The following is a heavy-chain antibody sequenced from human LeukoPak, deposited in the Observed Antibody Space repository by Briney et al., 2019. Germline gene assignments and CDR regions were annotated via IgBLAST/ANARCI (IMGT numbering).Heavy chain of an antibody. Sequence: GGSLRLSCAASGFTFSDYYMSWIHQAPGKGLEWVSYISSSSSYTNYADSVKGRFTISRDNAKNSLYLQMNSLRAEDTAVYYCASMGGRLRYFDWLLPFDYWGQGTLVTVSS. J-gene: IGHJ4*02. D-gene: IGHD3-9*01. CDR3: ASMGGRLRYFDWLLPFDY. V-gene: IGHV3-11*06. CDR1: GFTFSDYY. CDR2: ISSSSSYT.